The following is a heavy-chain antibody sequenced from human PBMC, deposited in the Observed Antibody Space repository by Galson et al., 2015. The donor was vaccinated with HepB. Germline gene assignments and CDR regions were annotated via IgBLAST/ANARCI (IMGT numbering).Heavy chain of an antibody. V-gene: IGHV4-39*07. CDR2: VLSSGSA. Sequence: SIGRSNSYWGWIRQPPGKGLEWIGSVLSSGSAYYKSSLRSRITVSLDTSKNQFSLRLRSVTAADTAVYYCARMRFERWLQGRGLIDSWGQGTLVTVSS. D-gene: IGHD5-24*01. CDR1: SIGRSNSY. CDR3: ARMRFERWLQGRGLIDS. J-gene: IGHJ4*02.